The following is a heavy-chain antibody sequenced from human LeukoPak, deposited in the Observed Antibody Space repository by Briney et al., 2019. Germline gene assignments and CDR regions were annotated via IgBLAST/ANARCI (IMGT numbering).Heavy chain of an antibody. CDR1: GFTFSTYA. Sequence: PGGSLRLSCAASGFTFSTYAMTWVRQAPGGGLEWVSTISASGAVTFYADSVKGRFTISRDNSKNTLYLQMNSLRADDTAVYYCAKDYNWGTYWGQGTLVTVSS. D-gene: IGHD1-20*01. CDR2: ISASGAVT. J-gene: IGHJ4*02. V-gene: IGHV3-23*01. CDR3: AKDYNWGTY.